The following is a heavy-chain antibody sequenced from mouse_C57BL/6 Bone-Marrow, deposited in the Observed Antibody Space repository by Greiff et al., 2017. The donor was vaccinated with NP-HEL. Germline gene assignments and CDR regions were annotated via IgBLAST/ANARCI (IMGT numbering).Heavy chain of an antibody. CDR3: ASAYDLYAMDY. Sequence: QVQLQQPGAELVKPGASVKLSCKASGYTFTSYWMHWVKQRPGQGLEWIGMIHPNSGSTNYNEKFKSKATLTVDKSSSTAYMQLSSLTSEDSAVYYCASAYDLYAMDYWGQGTSVTVSS. V-gene: IGHV1-64*01. D-gene: IGHD2-3*01. CDR1: GYTFTSYW. J-gene: IGHJ4*01. CDR2: IHPNSGST.